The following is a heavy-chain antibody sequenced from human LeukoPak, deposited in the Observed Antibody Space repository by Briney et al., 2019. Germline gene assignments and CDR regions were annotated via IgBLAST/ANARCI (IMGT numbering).Heavy chain of an antibody. CDR1: GYTFTDYY. V-gene: IGHV1-2*02. D-gene: IGHD1-26*01. J-gene: IGHJ4*02. CDR3: ARVKGRGGIPFDY. CDR2: INPKSGGT. Sequence: GASVKVCCKASGYTFTDYYMHWVRQAPGQGLEWMGWINPKSGGTNYALKFLGRLTMTRDTSISTTYMELSRMRSDDTAVYYCARVKGRGGIPFDYWGQGTLVTVSS.